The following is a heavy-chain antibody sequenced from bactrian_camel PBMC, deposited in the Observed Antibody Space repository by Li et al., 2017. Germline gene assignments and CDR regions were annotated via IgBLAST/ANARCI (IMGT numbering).Heavy chain of an antibody. V-gene: IGHV3S40*01. J-gene: IGHJ4*01. CDR2: IYMRANIT. Sequence: VQLVESGGGTVDAGDSLILSCVVSGWPWTAGCVGWFRQAPGKEREKVASIYMRANITEYADSVKGRFTLSHDVAKNTIYLQMTSLQPVDTAVYYCSYGSWYGCVPMGSEGFGNWGQGTQVTVS. CDR3: SYGSWYGCVPMGSEGFGN. CDR1: GWPWTAGC. D-gene: IGHD6*01.